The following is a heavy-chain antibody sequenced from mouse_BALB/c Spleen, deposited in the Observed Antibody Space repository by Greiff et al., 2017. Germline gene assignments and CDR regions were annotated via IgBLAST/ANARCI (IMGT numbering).Heavy chain of an antibody. CDR2: INPNNGGT. Sequence: VQLQQSGPELVKPGASVKIPCKASGYTFTDYNMDWVKQSHGKSLEWIGDINPNNGGTIYNQKFKGKATLTVDKSSSTAYMELRSLTSEDTAVYYCARWSYGPNYAMDYWGQGTSVTVSS. CDR1: GYTFTDYN. J-gene: IGHJ4*01. CDR3: ARWSYGPNYAMDY. D-gene: IGHD1-1*01. V-gene: IGHV1-18*01.